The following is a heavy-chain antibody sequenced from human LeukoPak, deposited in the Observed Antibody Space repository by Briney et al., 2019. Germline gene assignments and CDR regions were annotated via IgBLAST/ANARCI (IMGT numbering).Heavy chain of an antibody. Sequence: SETLSLTGTVSGNSFGDYYWSWIRQPAGKGLEWIGRIYTSGSTTYNPSLKSRVTMSVDTSKSQFSLNLMSVTAADTAVYYCTRDTGTTGEVKFDPWGQGTVVTVSS. CDR3: TRDTGTTGEVKFDP. V-gene: IGHV4-4*07. D-gene: IGHD4-17*01. CDR1: GNSFGDYY. CDR2: IYTSGST. J-gene: IGHJ5*02.